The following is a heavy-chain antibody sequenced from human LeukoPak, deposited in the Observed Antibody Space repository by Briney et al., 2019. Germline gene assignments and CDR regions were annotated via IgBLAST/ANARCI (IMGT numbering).Heavy chain of an antibody. J-gene: IGHJ4*02. CDR1: GYTFTGYY. Sequence: ASVKVSCKASGYTFTGYYMHWVRQAPGQGLEWMGWINPNSDGTNYAQKFQGRVTMTRDTSISTAYMELSRLRSDDTAVYYCASLTYYYDSSGYTFDYWGQETLVTVSS. CDR2: INPNSDGT. V-gene: IGHV1-2*02. D-gene: IGHD3-22*01. CDR3: ASLTYYYDSSGYTFDY.